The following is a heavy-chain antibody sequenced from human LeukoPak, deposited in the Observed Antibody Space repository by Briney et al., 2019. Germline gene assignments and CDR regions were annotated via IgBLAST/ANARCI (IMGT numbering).Heavy chain of an antibody. J-gene: IGHJ2*01. CDR2: IYHSGST. D-gene: IGHD3-22*01. CDR3: ARVVVISDWYFDL. V-gene: IGHV4-30-2*01. CDR1: GGSISSGGYS. Sequence: PSETLSLTCAVSGGSISSGGYSWSWIRQPPGKGLEWIGYIYHSGSTYYNPSLKSRVTISVDRSKNQFSLELSSVTAADTAVYYCARVVVISDWYFDLWGRGTLVTVSS.